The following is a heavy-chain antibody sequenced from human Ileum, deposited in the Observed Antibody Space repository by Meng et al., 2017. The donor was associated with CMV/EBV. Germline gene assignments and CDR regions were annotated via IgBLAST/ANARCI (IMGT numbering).Heavy chain of an antibody. CDR1: GFTFSSYD. D-gene: IGHD1-26*01. J-gene: IGHJ4*02. CDR2: IWYDGSNK. V-gene: IGHV3-33*06. CDR3: AKASGSYQIFDY. Sequence: GGSLRLSCAASGFTFSSYDMHWVRQAPGKGLEWVAVIWYDGSNKYYADSVKGRFTISRDNSKNTLYLQMNSLRAEDTAVYYCAKASGSYQIFDYWGQGTLVTVSS.